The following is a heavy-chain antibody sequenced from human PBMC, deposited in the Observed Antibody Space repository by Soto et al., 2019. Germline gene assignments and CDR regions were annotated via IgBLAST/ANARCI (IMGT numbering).Heavy chain of an antibody. CDR1: GFTFSRYG. CDR2: IWYDGSNK. D-gene: IGHD6-6*01. Sequence: QVQLVESGGGVVQPGRSLRLSCAASGFTFSRYGMHWVRQAPGKGLEWVAVIWYDGSNKYYAESVKGRFTTSRDNSNNTLYLHMNSLRAEDTAVYYCAREYSSSSRDPYYFDYWGQGTLVTVSS. CDR3: AREYSSSSRDPYYFDY. J-gene: IGHJ4*02. V-gene: IGHV3-33*01.